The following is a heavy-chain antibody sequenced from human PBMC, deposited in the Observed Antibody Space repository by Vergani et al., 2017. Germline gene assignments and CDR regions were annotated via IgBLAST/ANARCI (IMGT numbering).Heavy chain of an antibody. V-gene: IGHV1-46*01. CDR2: ISPDGFST. CDR3: ARAYCGGDCYTGFDY. D-gene: IGHD2-21*02. J-gene: IGHJ4*02. Sequence: QVQLVQSGAEVGKPGASVKISCKASGYTFTAYYIHWVRQAPEQGLEWVGVISPDGFSTFYAQKFQGRVTITRDTSTSTVYVEVTSLRSEDTAVYYCARAYCGGDCYTGFDYWGQGTLVTVSS. CDR1: GYTFTAYY.